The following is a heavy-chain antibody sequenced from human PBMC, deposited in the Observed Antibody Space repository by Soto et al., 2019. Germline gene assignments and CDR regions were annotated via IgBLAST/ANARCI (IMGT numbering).Heavy chain of an antibody. D-gene: IGHD3-9*01. Sequence: ASVKVSCKASGYTFTNYYIHWVRQAPGQGLEWIGWINPLTGDTTYAQNFQDRVTMTTDTSIGTAYMELSRLRSDDTAVFYCGRDLIYDVLTGLYYYFGMDVWGQGTTVTVSS. J-gene: IGHJ6*02. CDR1: GYTFTNYY. CDR3: GRDLIYDVLTGLYYYFGMDV. CDR2: INPLTGDT. V-gene: IGHV1-2*02.